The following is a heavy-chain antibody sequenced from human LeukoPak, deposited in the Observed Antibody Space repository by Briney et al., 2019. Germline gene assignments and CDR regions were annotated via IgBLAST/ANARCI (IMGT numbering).Heavy chain of an antibody. V-gene: IGHV3-23*01. D-gene: IGHD6-19*01. Sequence: GGSLRLSCAASGFTFSSYAMSWVRQAPGKGLEWVSAISGSGGSTYYADSVKSRFTISRDNSKNTLYLQMNSLRDEDTAESYCVDSSGWYGYWGQGTLVTVSS. J-gene: IGHJ4*02. CDR1: GFTFSSYA. CDR2: ISGSGGST. CDR3: VDSSGWYGY.